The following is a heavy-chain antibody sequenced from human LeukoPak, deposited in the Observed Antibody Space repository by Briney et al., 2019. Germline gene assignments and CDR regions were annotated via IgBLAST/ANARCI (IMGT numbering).Heavy chain of an antibody. J-gene: IGHJ6*02. CDR1: GYTFTSYY. V-gene: IGHV1-46*01. CDR2: INPSGGST. Sequence: ASVKVSCKASGYTFTSYYMHWVRQAPGQGLEWMGIINPSGGSTSYAQKSQGRVTMTRDTSTSTVYMELSSLRSEDTAVYYCARSYGDYTSYYYYGMDVWGQGTTVTVSS. CDR3: ARSYGDYTSYYYYGMDV. D-gene: IGHD4-17*01.